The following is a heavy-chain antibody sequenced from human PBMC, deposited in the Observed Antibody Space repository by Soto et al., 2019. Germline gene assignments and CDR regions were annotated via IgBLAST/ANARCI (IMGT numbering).Heavy chain of an antibody. CDR3: TTDTRWAVAGSPTQDY. Sequence: EVQLVESGGGLVKPGGSLRLSCAASRFTFSNAWMNWVRQAPGRGLEWVGRIKTKTDGGTTDYTAPVKGRFTISRVDSKNTLYLQMNSLRTEDTAVYYCTTDTRWAVAGSPTQDYWGQGTLVTVSS. J-gene: IGHJ4*02. CDR1: RFTFSNAW. CDR2: IKTKTDGGTT. D-gene: IGHD6-19*01. V-gene: IGHV3-15*07.